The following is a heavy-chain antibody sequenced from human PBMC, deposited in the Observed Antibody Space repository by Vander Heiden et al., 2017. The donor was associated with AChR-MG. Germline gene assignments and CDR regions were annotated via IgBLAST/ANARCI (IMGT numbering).Heavy chain of an antibody. D-gene: IGHD6-19*01. V-gene: IGHV1-69*01. CDR2: IIPIFGTA. J-gene: IGHJ6*03. CDR3: ARDRQGLGYYYMDV. Sequence: QVPLVQSGAEVKKPGSSVKVSCTASGGTFSSYAISWVRQAPGQGLEWMGGIIPIFGTANYAQKCQGRVTITAGESTSTAYMELSSRRSEDTAVYYCARDRQGLGYYYMDVWGKGTTVTVSS. CDR1: GGTFSSYA.